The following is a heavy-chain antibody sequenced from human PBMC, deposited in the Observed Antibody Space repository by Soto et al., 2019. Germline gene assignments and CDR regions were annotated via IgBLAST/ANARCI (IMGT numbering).Heavy chain of an antibody. CDR1: GLPFGTTD. CDR3: VKNSGWFNT. D-gene: IGHD3-10*01. Sequence: LSYAASGLPFGTTDMSWVRQAPGEGLEWVSTIDGSGGITFYADSVKGRFTISRDNSRNTVYLQMNSLRGDDTALYYCVKNSGWFNTWCQG. V-gene: IGHV3-23*01. J-gene: IGHJ5*02. CDR2: IDGSGGIT.